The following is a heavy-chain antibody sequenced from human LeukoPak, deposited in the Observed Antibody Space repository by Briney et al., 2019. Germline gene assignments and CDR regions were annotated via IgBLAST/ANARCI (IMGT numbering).Heavy chain of an antibody. CDR2: IYTGGYT. J-gene: IGHJ4*02. CDR3: AKTGNPATGDY. Sequence: PGGSLRLSCAASGFPVSSNYMSWVRPAPGKGLEWVSVIYTGGYTYYADSVKGRFTISRDNSKNTLYLQVNSLRAEDTAVYYCAKTGNPATGDYWGQGTLVTVSS. D-gene: IGHD1-1*01. V-gene: IGHV3-53*01. CDR1: GFPVSSNY.